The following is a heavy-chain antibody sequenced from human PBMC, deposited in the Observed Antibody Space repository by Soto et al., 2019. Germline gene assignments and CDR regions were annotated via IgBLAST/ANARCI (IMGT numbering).Heavy chain of an antibody. CDR1: GFSLSTSGVG. D-gene: IGHD2-2*01. V-gene: IGHV2-5*02. J-gene: IGHJ3*02. CDR3: AHSGDCSSTSCYQGAFDI. CDR2: IYWDDDK. Sequence: QITLKESGPTLVKPTQTLTLTCTFSGFSLSTSGVGVGWICQPPGKALEWLALIYWDDDKRYSPSLKSRLTITKDTSKNQVVLTMTNMDPVDTATYYCAHSGDCSSTSCYQGAFDIWGQGTMVTVSS.